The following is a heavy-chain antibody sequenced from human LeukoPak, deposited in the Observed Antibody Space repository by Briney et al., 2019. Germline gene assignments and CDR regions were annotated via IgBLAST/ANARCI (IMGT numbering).Heavy chain of an antibody. V-gene: IGHV1-46*01. CDR1: VYTFTNYN. CDR2: IYRSGVTE. J-gene: IGHJ4*02. CDR3: VRGGYNEGGF. D-gene: IGHD5-24*01. Sequence: ASVSVSCKASVYTFTNYNIHWVRQAPGQGLEWMAIIYRSGVTETYTQKFQGRVTVTRDTSTSTVYMELSSLRSEDTAVYYCVRGGYNEGGFWGQGTLVTVSS.